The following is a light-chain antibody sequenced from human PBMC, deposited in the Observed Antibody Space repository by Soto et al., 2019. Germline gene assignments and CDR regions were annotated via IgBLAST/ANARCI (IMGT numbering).Light chain of an antibody. CDR3: GTWDSTLNVWV. CDR2: DNN. CDR1: SSNIGNDY. J-gene: IGLJ3*02. V-gene: IGLV1-51*01. Sequence: QSVLTQPPSVSAAPGQKVTISCSGSSSNIGNDYVSWYQNLPGTAPKLLIYDNNKRPSGIPDRFSGSKSGTSATLGITGLQTGDEADYYCGTWDSTLNVWVFGGGTKVTVL.